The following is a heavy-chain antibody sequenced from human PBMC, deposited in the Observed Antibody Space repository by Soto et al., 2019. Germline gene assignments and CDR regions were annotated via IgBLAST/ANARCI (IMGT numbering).Heavy chain of an antibody. Sequence: LRLSCAASGFTFSSYWMSWVRQAPGKGLEWVANIKQDGSEKYYVDSVKGRFTISRDNAKNSLYLQMNSLRAEDTAVYYCARVVSYYDSSGYGHWGQGTLVTVSS. D-gene: IGHD3-22*01. V-gene: IGHV3-7*04. CDR3: ARVVSYYDSSGYGH. J-gene: IGHJ4*02. CDR2: IKQDGSEK. CDR1: GFTFSSYW.